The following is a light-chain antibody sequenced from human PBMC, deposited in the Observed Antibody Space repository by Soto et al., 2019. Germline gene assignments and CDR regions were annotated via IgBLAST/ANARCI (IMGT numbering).Light chain of an antibody. V-gene: IGKV3-20*01. CDR3: QQYHTSPYT. Sequence: EIVLTQSPGTLSLSPGERATLSCRASQGLYFKNLAWYQQKSGQAPRLLIHGAISRAAGVPARFSGRDSGTDFTLIIDTVEPEDSAVYYCQQYHTSPYTFGRGTRLEI. CDR2: GAI. J-gene: IGKJ5*01. CDR1: QGLYFKN.